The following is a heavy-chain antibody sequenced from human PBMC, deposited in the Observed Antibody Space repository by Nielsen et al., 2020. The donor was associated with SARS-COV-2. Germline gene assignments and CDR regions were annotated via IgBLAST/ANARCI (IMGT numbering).Heavy chain of an antibody. D-gene: IGHD3-3*01. J-gene: IGHJ4*02. CDR3: ARVAFWSGYDY. CDR1: GFTFSSYG. V-gene: IGHV3-7*01. Sequence: GESLKISCPGSGFTFSSYGMTWFRQAPGKGLEWVANIKHDGSEKYYVDSVKGRFTISRDNAKSSLSLQMNGLTAEDTAVYYCARVAFWSGYDYWGQGALVTVSS. CDR2: IKHDGSEK.